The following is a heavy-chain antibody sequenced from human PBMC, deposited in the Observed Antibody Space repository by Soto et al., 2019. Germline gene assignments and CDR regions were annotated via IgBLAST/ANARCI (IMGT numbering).Heavy chain of an antibody. Sequence: QITLKESGPTLVKPTQTLTLTCTFSGFSLTTSGAGVGWIRQPPGEALEWLARIYWDDAKRYSPSLKSRLTINKDNAKNPVVLTMTNRDPADTATYFCAHRTAKVTWWFDPWGQGTLVTVSS. CDR3: AHRTAKVTWWFDP. CDR1: GFSLTTSGAG. D-gene: IGHD4-17*01. J-gene: IGHJ5*02. V-gene: IGHV2-5*02. CDR2: IYWDDAK.